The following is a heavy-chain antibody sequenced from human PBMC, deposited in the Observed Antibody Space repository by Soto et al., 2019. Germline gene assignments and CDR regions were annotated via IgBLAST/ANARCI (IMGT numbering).Heavy chain of an antibody. CDR3: ARVGHSYGSRGLDY. D-gene: IGHD3-10*01. Sequence: XAVKVACKASGCPFTSYGINWGRQSPGRGLEWMGWISGYDGNTNYAQKLQGRVTMTTDTSTSTAYMELRSLRSDDTAVYYCARVGHSYGSRGLDYWGQGTLVTVSS. J-gene: IGHJ4*02. CDR2: ISGYDGNT. CDR1: GCPFTSYG. V-gene: IGHV1-18*04.